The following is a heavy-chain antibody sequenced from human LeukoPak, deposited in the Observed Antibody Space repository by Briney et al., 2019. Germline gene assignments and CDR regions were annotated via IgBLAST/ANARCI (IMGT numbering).Heavy chain of an antibody. Sequence: PGRSLRPSCAASGFTFDDYAMHWVRQAPGKGLEWVSGITWNSGDIGYADSVKGRFTISRDNAKNFLYLHMNSLRAEDTALYYCAKDWGATDYYYMDVWGKGTTVTVSS. D-gene: IGHD1-26*01. CDR2: ITWNSGDI. V-gene: IGHV3-9*01. J-gene: IGHJ6*03. CDR3: AKDWGATDYYYMDV. CDR1: GFTFDDYA.